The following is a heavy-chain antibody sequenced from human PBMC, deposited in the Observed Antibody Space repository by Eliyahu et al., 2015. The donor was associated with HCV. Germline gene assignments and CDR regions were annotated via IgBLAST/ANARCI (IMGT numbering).Heavy chain of an antibody. D-gene: IGHD4-17*01. J-gene: IGHJ6*02. V-gene: IGHV3-21*01. CDR1: FTFSSYS. Sequence: FTFSSYSMNWVRQAPGKGLEWVSSISSSSSYIYYADSVKGRFTISRDNAKNSLYLQMNSLRAEDTAVYYCARDSEGPPDYGDYVHPTYYYYGMDVWGQGTTVTVSS. CDR3: ARDSEGPPDYGDYVHPTYYYYGMDV. CDR2: ISSSSSYI.